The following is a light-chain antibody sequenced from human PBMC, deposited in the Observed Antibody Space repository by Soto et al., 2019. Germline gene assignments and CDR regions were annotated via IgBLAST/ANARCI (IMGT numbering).Light chain of an antibody. V-gene: IGKV3-15*01. J-gene: IGKJ3*01. CDR1: QSVGIH. Sequence: EIVMTQSPVTLSVSPGERATLSCRASQSVGIHLAWYQQRPGQAPRLLIYGASYRATGIPPRFSGSGSGTDFSLTISSLQSEDFAFYYCQQYDNWPPFTFGPGTKVDIK. CDR3: QQYDNWPPFT. CDR2: GAS.